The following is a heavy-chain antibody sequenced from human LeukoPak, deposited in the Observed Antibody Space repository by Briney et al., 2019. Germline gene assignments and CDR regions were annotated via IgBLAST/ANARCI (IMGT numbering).Heavy chain of an antibody. CDR2: INTYTGNP. Sequence: GASVNVSCKASGYTFTSQAVNWVRQAPGQGLEWMGWINTYTGNPTYAQGFTGRSVFSLDTSVSTAYLQISGLKAEDTAVYYCARESIVVVPDGYYYGMDVWGQGTTVTVSS. V-gene: IGHV7-4-1*02. CDR3: ARESIVVVPDGYYYGMDV. D-gene: IGHD2-15*01. J-gene: IGHJ6*02. CDR1: GYTFTSQA.